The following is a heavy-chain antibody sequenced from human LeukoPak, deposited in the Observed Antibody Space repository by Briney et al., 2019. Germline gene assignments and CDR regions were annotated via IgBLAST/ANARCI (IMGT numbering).Heavy chain of an antibody. V-gene: IGHV3-48*04. Sequence: GGSLRLSCAASGFTFSTYSINWVRQAPGKGLEWGSYITGSSTTIYYAESVKGRFTLSRDNAKNTLYLQMNSLRAEDTAVYYCARESYGSGSHLVDMWGEGTMVTVSS. J-gene: IGHJ3*02. CDR3: ARESYGSGSHLVDM. D-gene: IGHD3-10*01. CDR2: ITGSSTTI. CDR1: GFTFSTYS.